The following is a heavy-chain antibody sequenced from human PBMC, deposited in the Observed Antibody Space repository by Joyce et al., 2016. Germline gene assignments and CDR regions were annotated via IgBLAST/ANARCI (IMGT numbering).Heavy chain of an antibody. CDR3: ARKSMRLGEFNYAMDV. D-gene: IGHD3-10*01. V-gene: IGHV3-48*02. J-gene: IGHJ6*02. CDR1: GFDFTIYS. Sequence: EVQLVESGGGLVQPGGSLRLSCVASGFDFTIYSMHWVRQAPGKGLEWISYISRSSSNIYYADSLKGRFTISRDNAKASVYLQIDSLRDEDTAVYYCARKSMRLGEFNYAMDVWGQGITVIVSS. CDR2: ISRSSSNI.